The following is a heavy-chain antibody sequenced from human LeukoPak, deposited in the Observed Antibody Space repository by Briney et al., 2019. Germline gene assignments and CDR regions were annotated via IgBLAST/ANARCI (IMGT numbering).Heavy chain of an antibody. D-gene: IGHD6-13*01. CDR3: ARGLYSSTTYYFDY. V-gene: IGHV3-7*03. Sequence: GGSLRLSCAASGFTSSSYWMSWVRQAPGKGLEWVANIKKDGSEKYNVDSVKGRFTISRDNAKNSLYLQMNSPRAEDTAVYFCARGLYSSTTYYFDYWGQGTLVTVSS. CDR1: GFTSSSYW. J-gene: IGHJ4*02. CDR2: IKKDGSEK.